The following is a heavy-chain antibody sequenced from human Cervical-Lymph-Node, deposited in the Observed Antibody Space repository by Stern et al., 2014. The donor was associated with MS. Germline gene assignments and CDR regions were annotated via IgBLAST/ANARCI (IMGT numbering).Heavy chain of an antibody. V-gene: IGHV7-4-1*02. D-gene: IGHD6-6*01. CDR1: GYTFTTYS. CDR3: ARGAIGARPRVYGFDI. Sequence: QVQLGQSGSELKEPGASVKISCKTSGYTFTTYSMNWVRQAPGQGLEWMGWINTNTGNPTYAQGFTGRFVFSLDASVSTAYLQIRSLRPEDAAVYYCARGAIGARPRVYGFDIWGQGTTVTVS. J-gene: IGHJ3*02. CDR2: INTNTGNP.